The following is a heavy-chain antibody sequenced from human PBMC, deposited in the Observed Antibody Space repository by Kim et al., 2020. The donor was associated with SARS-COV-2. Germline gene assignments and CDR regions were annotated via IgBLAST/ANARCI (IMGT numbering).Heavy chain of an antibody. D-gene: IGHD3-10*01. V-gene: IGHV4-31*02. CDR3: ARAPSWFGELGWFDS. Sequence: NPSLKCRVTILVDTSKNQFSLNLTAVTAADTAVYYCARAPSWFGELGWFDSWGQGTLVTVSS. J-gene: IGHJ5*01.